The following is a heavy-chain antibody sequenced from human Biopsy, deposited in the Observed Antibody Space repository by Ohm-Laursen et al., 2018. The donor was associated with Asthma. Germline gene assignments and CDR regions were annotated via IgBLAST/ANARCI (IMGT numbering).Heavy chain of an antibody. CDR3: ARGTIVAGIDY. CDR1: GGSVSSDKYY. Sequence: SETLSLTCSVSGGSVSSDKYYWSWIRQPPGKGLEWIAYIFYSGDTNYNPALKSRVAQSIDTSKSQFSLRLNSLSAADTAVYYCARGTIVAGIDYWGRGTLVTVSS. D-gene: IGHD5-12*01. CDR2: IFYSGDT. J-gene: IGHJ4*02. V-gene: IGHV4-61*01.